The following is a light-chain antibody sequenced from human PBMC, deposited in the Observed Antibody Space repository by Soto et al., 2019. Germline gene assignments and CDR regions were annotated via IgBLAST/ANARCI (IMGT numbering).Light chain of an antibody. CDR2: GVI. Sequence: QSALTQPASVSGSPGQSITISCTRSSSDIVYSFVSWYQQHPGKAPKLIIYGVINRPSGVSNRFSGSKSDNTASLTISGLQAEDEADYYCSSYTSSTSLVFGGGTKLTVL. V-gene: IGLV2-14*03. J-gene: IGLJ2*01. CDR1: SSDIVYSF. CDR3: SSYTSSTSLV.